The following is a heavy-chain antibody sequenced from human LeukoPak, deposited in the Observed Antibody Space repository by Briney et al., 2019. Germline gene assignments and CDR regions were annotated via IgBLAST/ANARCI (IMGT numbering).Heavy chain of an antibody. Sequence: GGSLRLSCAASAFPFSCFAMHGVPQASGKGLEWFVRLRCNADIYATAYATSVKCRFTISRDDAKNTAYLQMNSLKSEDTAVYYCTRRSRSYRTVAFDIWGQGTMVTVSS. CDR2: LRCNADIYAT. CDR1: AFPFSCFA. J-gene: IGHJ3*02. V-gene: IGHV3-73*01. D-gene: IGHD1-14*01. CDR3: TRRSRSYRTVAFDI.